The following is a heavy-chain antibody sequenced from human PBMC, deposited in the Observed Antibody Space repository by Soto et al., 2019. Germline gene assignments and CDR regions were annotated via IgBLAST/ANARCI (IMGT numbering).Heavy chain of an antibody. CDR2: ISYDGSNK. J-gene: IGHJ4*02. D-gene: IGHD2-21*02. Sequence: GGSLRLSCAASGFTFSSYAMHWVRQAPGKGLEWVAVISYDGSNKYYADSVKGRFTISRDNSKNTLYLQMNSLRAEDTAVYYCARGANIVVATATDEFDYWGQGTLVTVSS. V-gene: IGHV3-30-3*01. CDR1: GFTFSSYA. CDR3: ARGANIVVATATDEFDY.